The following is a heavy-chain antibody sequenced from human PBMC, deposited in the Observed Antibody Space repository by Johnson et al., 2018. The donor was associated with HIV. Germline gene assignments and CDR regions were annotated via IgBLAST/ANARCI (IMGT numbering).Heavy chain of an antibody. CDR2: ISYDGSNK. CDR3: ASPWGRYSISSLDTFDI. V-gene: IGHV3-30-3*01. CDR1: GFTVSRNY. D-gene: IGHD6-6*01. J-gene: IGHJ3*02. Sequence: QVQLVESGGGLIQSGGSLRLSCVASGFTVSRNYLSWVRQAPGKGLEWVAVISYDGSNKYYADSVKGRFTISRDNSTNTLYLQMNSLRVEDTAVYYCASPWGRYSISSLDTFDIWGQGTMVTVSS.